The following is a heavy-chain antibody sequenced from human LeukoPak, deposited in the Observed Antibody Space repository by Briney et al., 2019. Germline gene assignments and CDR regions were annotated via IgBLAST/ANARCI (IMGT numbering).Heavy chain of an antibody. CDR1: GYTFTSYG. CDR2: ISAYNGNT. V-gene: IGHV1-18*01. D-gene: IGHD3-3*01. Sequence: ASVKVSCKASGYTFTSYGISWVRQAPGQGLEWMGWISAYNGNTNYAQKLQGRVTMTTDTSTSTAYMELRSLRSDDTAVYYCARDFGIESITIFGVVTSGNWFDPWGQGTLVTVSS. CDR3: ARDFGIESITIFGVVTSGNWFDP. J-gene: IGHJ5*02.